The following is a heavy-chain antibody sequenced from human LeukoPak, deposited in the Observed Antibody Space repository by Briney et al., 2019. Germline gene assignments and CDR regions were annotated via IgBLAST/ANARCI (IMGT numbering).Heavy chain of an antibody. D-gene: IGHD3-3*01. J-gene: IGHJ3*02. CDR1: GYTFTGYY. Sequence: ASVKVSCKASGYTFTGYYMHWVRQAPGQGLEWMGWINPNSGGTNYAQKFQGRVTMTRDTSISTAYMELSRLRSDDTAVYYCARVRFLEWLDAFDIWGQGTMATVSS. V-gene: IGHV1-2*02. CDR3: ARVRFLEWLDAFDI. CDR2: INPNSGGT.